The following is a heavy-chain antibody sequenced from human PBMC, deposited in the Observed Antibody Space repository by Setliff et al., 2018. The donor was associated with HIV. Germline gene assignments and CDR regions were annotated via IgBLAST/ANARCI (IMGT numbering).Heavy chain of an antibody. CDR3: AKGAGFYGDYTFDY. J-gene: IGHJ4*02. D-gene: IGHD4-17*01. V-gene: IGHV4-61*09. CDR1: GGSISSGSYY. CDR2: MYTSGST. Sequence: SETLSLTCSVSGGSISSGSYYWTWIRQPAGKGLEWIGHMYTSGSTNYNPSLKTRVIISEDTSKNQFSLKLSSVTAADTAVYYCAKGAGFYGDYTFDYWGQGNLVTVSS.